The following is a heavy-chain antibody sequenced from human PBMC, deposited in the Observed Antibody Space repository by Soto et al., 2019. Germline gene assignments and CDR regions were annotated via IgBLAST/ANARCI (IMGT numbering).Heavy chain of an antibody. V-gene: IGHV4-59*08. CDR1: GGSISSYY. Sequence: PSETLSLTCTVSGGSISSYYWSWIRQPPGKGLEWIGYIYYSGSTNYSPSLKSRVTISVDTSKNQFSLKLSSVTAADTAVYYCARAVVAATRWFDPWGQGTLVTVSS. CDR3: ARAVVAATRWFDP. J-gene: IGHJ5*02. D-gene: IGHD2-15*01. CDR2: IYYSGST.